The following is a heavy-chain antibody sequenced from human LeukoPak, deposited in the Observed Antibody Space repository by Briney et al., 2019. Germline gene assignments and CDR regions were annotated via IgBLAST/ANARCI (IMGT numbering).Heavy chain of an antibody. Sequence: GGSLRLSCAASGFTFSSYGMHWVRQAPGKGLEWVAFIRYDESNKNYADSVKGRFTISRENSKNTLYLQMNSLRAEDTAVYYCARVGPISPSLYFDYWGQGTLVTVSS. CDR3: ARVGPISPSLYFDY. J-gene: IGHJ4*02. CDR1: GFTFSSYG. CDR2: IRYDESNK. D-gene: IGHD1-26*01. V-gene: IGHV3-30*02.